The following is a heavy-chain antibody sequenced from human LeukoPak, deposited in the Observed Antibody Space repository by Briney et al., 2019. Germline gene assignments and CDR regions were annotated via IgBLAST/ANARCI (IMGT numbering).Heavy chain of an antibody. J-gene: IGHJ5*02. Sequence: GGSLRLSCAASGFTFSSYAMHWVRQAPGKGLEWVAAIWCGGNNEYYADSVKGRFTISRDNSKNMLYLQMNSLRAEDTAVYYCAKGSVPAAMARLDPWGQGTLVTVSS. CDR3: AKGSVPAAMARLDP. V-gene: IGHV3-33*06. CDR2: IWCGGNNE. D-gene: IGHD2-2*01. CDR1: GFTFSSYA.